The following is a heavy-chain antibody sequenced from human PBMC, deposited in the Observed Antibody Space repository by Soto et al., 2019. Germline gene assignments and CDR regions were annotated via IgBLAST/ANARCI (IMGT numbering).Heavy chain of an antibody. CDR2: LQTDGST. D-gene: IGHD6-19*01. J-gene: IGHJ4*02. V-gene: IGHV3-74*01. Sequence: EVQLVESGGGLVQPGGSLRLSCAASGFSVSDYWMHWVRQPPGKGLVWVSRLQTDGSTVYADSVKDRFITSRDNAKNTLYLQMSSRRAEDTAVYCCAAHRRGWQEYFWGQGTLVTVSS. CDR3: AAHRRGWQEYF. CDR1: GFSVSDYW.